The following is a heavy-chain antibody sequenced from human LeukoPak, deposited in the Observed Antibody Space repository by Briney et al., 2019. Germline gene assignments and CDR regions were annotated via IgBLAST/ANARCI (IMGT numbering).Heavy chain of an antibody. CDR3: ASGPCSCYSW. J-gene: IGHJ4*02. CDR2: INPNSGAT. V-gene: IGHV1-2*02. Sequence: ASVKVSRKASGDTFTGYNMDWVRQAPGQGLEWMGWINPNSGATNYAQKFQGRVTMTRDTSISTAYMELSRLRSDDTTVYYCASGPCSCYSWWGQGTLVTVSS. CDR1: GDTFTGYN. D-gene: IGHD2-15*01.